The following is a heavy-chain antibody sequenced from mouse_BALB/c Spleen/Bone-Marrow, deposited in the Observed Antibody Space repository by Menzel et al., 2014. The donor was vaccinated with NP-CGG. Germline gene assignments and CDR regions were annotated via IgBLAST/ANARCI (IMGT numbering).Heavy chain of an antibody. V-gene: IGHV14-4*02. Sequence: VQLHQSEAELVWSGKSVKLSCTASGFHIIHSYVHWVKQRPDQGLPWLCWIHTETGNADYTTRFHGRDTMTAVPSTNTAYLQHSSLTSEDTSVYYCNGGYYEAWFAYWGPWTLVTGPA. J-gene: IGHJ3*01. CDR2: IHTETGNA. D-gene: IGHD2-3*01. CDR3: NGGYYEAWFAY. CDR1: GFHIIHSY.